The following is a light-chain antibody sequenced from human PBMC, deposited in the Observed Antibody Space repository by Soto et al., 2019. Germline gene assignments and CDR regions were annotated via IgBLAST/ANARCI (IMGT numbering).Light chain of an antibody. J-gene: IGLJ2*01. CDR3: AAWDGSLYGVA. Sequence: QSVLTQPPSASGTPGQRVTMSCSGSSSNIGGNTVNWYQQLPGMAPKLLIHSNDQRPSGAPDRFSGSKSGTSASLAISGLQTEDEADYYCAAWDGSLYGVAFGGGTKVTVL. CDR2: SND. V-gene: IGLV1-44*01. CDR1: SSNIGGNT.